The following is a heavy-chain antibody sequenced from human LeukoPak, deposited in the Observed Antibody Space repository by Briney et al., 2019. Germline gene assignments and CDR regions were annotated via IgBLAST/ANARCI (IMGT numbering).Heavy chain of an antibody. Sequence: GGSLRLSCAASGFTFSSYWMHWVRQAPGKGLEWVSGISSNSGTTYYADSVKGRFTISRDNSKNTLYLQMNSLRAEDTAVYYCAKRVHSASWYAAFDYWGQGTLVTVSS. J-gene: IGHJ4*02. CDR2: ISSNSGTT. CDR1: GFTFSSYW. V-gene: IGHV3-23*01. CDR3: AKRVHSASWYAAFDY. D-gene: IGHD6-13*01.